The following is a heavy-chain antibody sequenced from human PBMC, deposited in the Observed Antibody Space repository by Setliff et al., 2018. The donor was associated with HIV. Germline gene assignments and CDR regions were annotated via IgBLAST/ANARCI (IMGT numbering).Heavy chain of an antibody. CDR1: GNSISNNNW. CDR2: INYSGSS. D-gene: IGHD6-19*01. CDR3: AYSTGWYYFDY. Sequence: SETLSLTCDVSGNSISNNNWWSWVRQSPGKGLEWIGEINYSGSSDYNPSLRSRLTISVDTSKNQFSLALSSVTAADTAVYYCAYSTGWYYFDYWGHGTLVTVSS. J-gene: IGHJ4*01. V-gene: IGHV4-4*02.